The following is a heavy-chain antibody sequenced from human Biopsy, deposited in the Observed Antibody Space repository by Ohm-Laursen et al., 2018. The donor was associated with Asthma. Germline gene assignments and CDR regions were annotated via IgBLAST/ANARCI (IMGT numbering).Heavy chain of an antibody. CDR2: VYYSGST. Sequence: SQTLSLTCTVSGGSINNFYWRWIRQPPGKGLESIGHVYYSGSTNYNPSLKSRVTISIDASKNQFPLKLTSVTAADTAVYYCARGVDRVTGLLDHFDSWGQGTLVTVSS. J-gene: IGHJ4*02. V-gene: IGHV4-59*01. D-gene: IGHD2-21*02. CDR1: GGSINNFY. CDR3: ARGVDRVTGLLDHFDS.